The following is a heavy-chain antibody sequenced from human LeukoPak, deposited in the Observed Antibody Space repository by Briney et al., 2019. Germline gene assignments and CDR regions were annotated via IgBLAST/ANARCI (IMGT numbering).Heavy chain of an antibody. CDR3: AGGNAMDV. V-gene: IGHV3-7*03. Sequence: AGGSLRLSCAVSGFPFSNSGMYWVGQAPGKGLEGVANIKKDGSGISYVESVKGRFIISRDNSRNSLYLQMNSLKVEDTAVYFCAGGNAMDVWGKGTAVTVYS. CDR1: GFPFSNSG. CDR2: IKKDGSGI. J-gene: IGHJ6*04.